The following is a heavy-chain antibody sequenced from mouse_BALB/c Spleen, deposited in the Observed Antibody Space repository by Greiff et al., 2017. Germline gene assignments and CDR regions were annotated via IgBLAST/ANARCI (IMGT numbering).Heavy chain of an antibody. J-gene: IGHJ3*01. D-gene: IGHD2-13*01. CDR1: GYAFTNYL. V-gene: IGHV1-54*01. CDR2: INPGSGGT. Sequence: QVQLQQSGAELVRPGTSVKVSCKASGYAFTNYLIEWVKQRPGQGLEWIGVINPGSGGTNYNEKFKGKATLTADKSSSTAYMQLSSLTSDDSAVYFCARWEDYGDNAWFAYWGQGTLVTVSA. CDR3: ARWEDYGDNAWFAY.